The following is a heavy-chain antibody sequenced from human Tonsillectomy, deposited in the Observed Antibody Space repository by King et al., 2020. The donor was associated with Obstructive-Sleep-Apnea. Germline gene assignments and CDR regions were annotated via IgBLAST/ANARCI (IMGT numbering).Heavy chain of an antibody. D-gene: IGHD3-9*01. J-gene: IGHJ4*02. CDR3: VSRDFHNGGRNY. V-gene: IGHV3-11*01. CDR2: ISISDSTI. Sequence: QVQLVESGVVLVKPGGSLRLSCSASGLTLSDNSMSWIRQAPGQGLNWISFISISDSTIYYPDSVNGRLTISMDTAKNSLDLQMNSLRAEDTAVYYCVSRDFHNGGRNYWGQGTLVTVSS. CDR1: GLTLSDNS.